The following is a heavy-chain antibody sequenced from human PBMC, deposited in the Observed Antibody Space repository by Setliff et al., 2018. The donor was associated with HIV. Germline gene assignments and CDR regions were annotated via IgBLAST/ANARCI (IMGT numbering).Heavy chain of an antibody. CDR1: GYTFTSYA. CDR2: MNPNSGNT. J-gene: IGHJ6*04. D-gene: IGHD3-10*01. V-gene: IGHV1-8*02. CDR3: ARGKGVGGVVITGGLDV. Sequence: ASVKVSCKASGYTFTSYAINWVRQATGQGLEWMGWMNPNSGNTGYAQTFQGRVTMTRNTSISTAYMELSSLRSEDTAVYYCARGKGVGGVVITGGLDVWGKGTTVTVSS.